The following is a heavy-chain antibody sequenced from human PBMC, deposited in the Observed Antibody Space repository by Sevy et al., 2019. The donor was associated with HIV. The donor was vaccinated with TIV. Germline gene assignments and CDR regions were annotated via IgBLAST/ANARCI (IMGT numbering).Heavy chain of an antibody. CDR1: GFTFTDYG. CDR2: IPFDGSRE. Sequence: GGSLRLSCVASGFTFTDYGMHWVRQVPGRGLEWVAFIPFDGSREYYTDSVKGRFTISRDDSKNTLYLQMNSLRSEGTAVYYCAKALNIVATILNWGQGTLVTVSS. CDR3: AKALNIVATILN. V-gene: IGHV3-30*02. J-gene: IGHJ4*02. D-gene: IGHD5-12*01.